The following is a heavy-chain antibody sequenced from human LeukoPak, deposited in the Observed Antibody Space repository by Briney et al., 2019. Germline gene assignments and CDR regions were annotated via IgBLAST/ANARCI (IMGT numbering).Heavy chain of an antibody. Sequence: SETLSLTCTVSGGSINSHYWSWIRQPPGKGLEWIGYIYHSGSTNYNPSLRSRVTTSVDTSKSQFSLKMSSVTAADTAVYYCARYSSSSSFDPWGQGTLVTVSS. CDR3: ARYSSSSSFDP. CDR2: IYHSGST. V-gene: IGHV4-59*11. J-gene: IGHJ5*02. CDR1: GGSINSHY. D-gene: IGHD6-6*01.